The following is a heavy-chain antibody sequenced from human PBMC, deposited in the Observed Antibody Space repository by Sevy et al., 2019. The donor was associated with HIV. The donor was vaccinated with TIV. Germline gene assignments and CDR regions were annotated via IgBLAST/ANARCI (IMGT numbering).Heavy chain of an antibody. V-gene: IGHV3-23*01. CDR2: VSGRGTTT. CDR3: AKAKIMTRDSAGWPWYFDL. Sequence: GGSLRLSCAASGFTFSNYAMTWVRQAPGKGLEWVAAVSGRGTTTYYADSVKGRFTISRDNSKNTLFVQMNSLRAEDTALYYCAKAKIMTRDSAGWPWYFDLWGRGTLVTVSS. J-gene: IGHJ2*01. D-gene: IGHD1-26*01. CDR1: GFTFSNYA.